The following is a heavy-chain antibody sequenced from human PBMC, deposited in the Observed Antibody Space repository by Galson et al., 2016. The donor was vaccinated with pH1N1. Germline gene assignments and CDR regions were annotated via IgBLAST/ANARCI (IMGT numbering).Heavy chain of an antibody. V-gene: IGHV3-23*01. Sequence: SLRLSCAASGFTFGDYAMRWVRQAPGKGLEYVSSISTSSGTTYYGDSVRGRFTISRDNSKNTVNLQMNSLRAEDTAIYYCTKARVGNYYFDYWGQGSLVTVSS. CDR1: GFTFGDYA. J-gene: IGHJ4*02. D-gene: IGHD1-7*01. CDR2: ISTSSGTT. CDR3: TKARVGNYYFDY.